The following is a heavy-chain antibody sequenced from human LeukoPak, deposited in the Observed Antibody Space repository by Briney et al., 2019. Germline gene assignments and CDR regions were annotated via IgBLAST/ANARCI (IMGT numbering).Heavy chain of an antibody. D-gene: IGHD4-17*01. V-gene: IGHV4-39*01. CDR2: IYYSGST. CDR3: ARHDYGDYSSFDY. Sequence: SETLSLTCSVSGGFISSSTYYWGWIRQPPGKGLEWIGSIYYSGSTYYNPSLKSRVTISVDTSKNQFSLKLNSVTAADTAVYYCARHDYGDYSSFDYWGQGTLVTVSS. J-gene: IGHJ4*02. CDR1: GGFISSSTYY.